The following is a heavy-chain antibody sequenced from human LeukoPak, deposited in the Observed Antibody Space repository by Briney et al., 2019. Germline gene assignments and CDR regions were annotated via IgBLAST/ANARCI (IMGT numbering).Heavy chain of an antibody. CDR3: ARALDSEWFGELSVDV. D-gene: IGHD3-10*01. Sequence: PGGSLRLSCAASGFTFSSYWMYWVRQGPGKGLVWVSRINNAGSSTSYADSVKGRFTISRDNAKNTLYLQMNSLRAEDTAVYYCARALDSEWFGELSVDVWGQGTTVTVSS. CDR2: INNAGSST. CDR1: GFTFSSYW. V-gene: IGHV3-74*01. J-gene: IGHJ6*02.